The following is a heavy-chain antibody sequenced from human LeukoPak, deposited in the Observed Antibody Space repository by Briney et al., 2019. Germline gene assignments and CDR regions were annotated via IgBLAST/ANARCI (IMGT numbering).Heavy chain of an antibody. CDR1: GVSISSYY. D-gene: IGHD1-1*01. CDR2: ISSSGST. V-gene: IGHV4-4*07. CDR3: AMVATGTMADY. J-gene: IGHJ4*02. Sequence: SETLSLTCTVSGVSISSYYWSWVRQPAGKGLEWIGRISSSGSTDYNPSLKSRVTMSVDTFKNQFSLKLSSVTAADTAVYYCAMVATGTMADYWGQGTLLTVSS.